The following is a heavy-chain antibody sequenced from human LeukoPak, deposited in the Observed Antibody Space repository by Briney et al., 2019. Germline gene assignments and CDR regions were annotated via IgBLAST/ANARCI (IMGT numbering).Heavy chain of an antibody. CDR1: GFTFSRFW. Sequence: PGGSLRLSCAASGFTFSRFWMNWVRQAPGRGLEWVANIDQSGGRNNYVDSVKGRFTISRDNAKNSLFLEMSSLRADDTAVYFCARDVGGGTFDFWGQGTTVTVSS. V-gene: IGHV3-7*05. J-gene: IGHJ3*01. CDR2: IDQSGGRN. D-gene: IGHD3-3*01. CDR3: ARDVGGGTFDF.